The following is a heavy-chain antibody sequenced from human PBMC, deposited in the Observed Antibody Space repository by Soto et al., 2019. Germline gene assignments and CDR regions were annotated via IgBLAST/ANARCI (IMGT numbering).Heavy chain of an antibody. CDR1: GFTFSSYG. Sequence: QVQLVESGGGVVKPGRSLRLSCAASGFTFSSYGMHWVRQAPGKGLEWVAGIWYDGSNKYYADSVKGRFTTSRDNSKNTLYLQMNCLRAEATAVYYWARDSDHLVGDGQFDYWGQGTLVTVSS. V-gene: IGHV3-33*01. J-gene: IGHJ4*02. CDR3: ARDSDHLVGDGQFDY. CDR2: IWYDGSNK. D-gene: IGHD3-16*01.